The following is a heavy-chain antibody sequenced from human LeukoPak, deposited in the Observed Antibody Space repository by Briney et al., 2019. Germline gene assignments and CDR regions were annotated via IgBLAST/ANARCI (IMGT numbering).Heavy chain of an antibody. J-gene: IGHJ6*02. CDR3: ARGGVGASMDV. D-gene: IGHD1-26*01. CDR1: GGSVSSIDFS. V-gene: IGHV4-30-2*01. Sequence: SETLSLTCAVSGGSVSSIDFSWSWIRQPPGKGLEWIGYIHHSGSTYYNPSLKSRVTISVDRSKSHFSLRLSSVTAADTAVYYCARGGVGASMDVWGQGTTVTVSS. CDR2: IHHSGST.